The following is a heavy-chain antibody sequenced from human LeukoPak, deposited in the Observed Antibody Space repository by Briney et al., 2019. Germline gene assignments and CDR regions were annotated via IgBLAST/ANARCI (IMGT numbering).Heavy chain of an antibody. CDR2: IYYRGTT. CDR3: ASTGVGASSSDFDY. CDR1: GVSISSSSYS. V-gene: IGHV4-39*01. Sequence: SETLSLTCTVFGVSISSSSYSWAWIRQPPGKGLGWIGSIYYRGTTYYYPSLKSRVTISVDTSKNQFSLKLSSVTAADTAIYYCASTGVGASSSDFDYWGQGTQVTVSS. D-gene: IGHD1-26*01. J-gene: IGHJ4*02.